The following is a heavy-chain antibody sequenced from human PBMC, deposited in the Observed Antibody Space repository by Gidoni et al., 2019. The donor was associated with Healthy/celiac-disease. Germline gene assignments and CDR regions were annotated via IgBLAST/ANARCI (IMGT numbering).Heavy chain of an antibody. J-gene: IGHJ5*02. V-gene: IGHV4-39*01. CDR3: ARHLVVPAANRGYWFDP. D-gene: IGHD2-2*01. CDR1: GGSISSSSYY. Sequence: QLQLQESGPGLVKPSETLSLTCTVSGGSISSSSYYWGWIRQPPGKGLEGIGSIYYSGSTYYNPSLKSRVTISVDTSKNQFSLKLSSVTAADTAVYYCARHLVVPAANRGYWFDPWGQGTLVTVSS. CDR2: IYYSGST.